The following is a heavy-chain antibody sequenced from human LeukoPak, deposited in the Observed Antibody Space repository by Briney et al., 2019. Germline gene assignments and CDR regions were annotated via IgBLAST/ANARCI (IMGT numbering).Heavy chain of an antibody. CDR1: GFTFSSYG. Sequence: PGGSLRLSCAASGFTFSSYGMNWVRQAPGKGLEWVSSISSSSSYIYYADSVKGRFTISRDNAKNSLYLQMNSLRAEDTAVYYCARDVDTAMVPDYWGQGTLVTVSS. J-gene: IGHJ4*02. V-gene: IGHV3-21*01. CDR2: ISSSSSYI. D-gene: IGHD5-18*01. CDR3: ARDVDTAMVPDY.